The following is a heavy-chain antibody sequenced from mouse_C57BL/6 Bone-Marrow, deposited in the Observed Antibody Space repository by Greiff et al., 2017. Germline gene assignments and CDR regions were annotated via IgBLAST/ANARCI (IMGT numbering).Heavy chain of an antibody. CDR3: TLTTVVATGYFDI. D-gene: IGHD1-1*01. CDR1: GSTFTDYE. Sequence: VQLQQSGAELVRPGASVTLSCKASGSTFTDYEMHWVKQTPVHGLEWIGALDPETGGTAYNQKFKGKAILTADKSSSTAYMELRSLTSEDSAVYYCTLTTVVATGYFDIWGQGTTIAVSA. CDR2: LDPETGGT. J-gene: IGHJ2*01. V-gene: IGHV1-15*01.